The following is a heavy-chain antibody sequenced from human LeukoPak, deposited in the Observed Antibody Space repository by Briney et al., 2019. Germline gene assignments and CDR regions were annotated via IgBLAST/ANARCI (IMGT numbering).Heavy chain of an antibody. Sequence: ASVKVSCKASGYTFTSYGISWVRQAPGQGLEWMGWISAYNGNTNYAQKLQGRVTMTTDTSTSTAYMGLRSLRSDDTAVYYCARSTTVTNLPSFDYWGQRTLVTVSS. J-gene: IGHJ4*02. CDR2: ISAYNGNT. CDR3: ARSTTVTNLPSFDY. D-gene: IGHD4-17*01. CDR1: GYTFTSYG. V-gene: IGHV1-18*01.